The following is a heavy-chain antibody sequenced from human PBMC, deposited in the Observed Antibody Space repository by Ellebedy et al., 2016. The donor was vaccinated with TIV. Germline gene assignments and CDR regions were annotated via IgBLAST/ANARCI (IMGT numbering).Heavy chain of an antibody. D-gene: IGHD1-14*01. CDR1: GFDFSSHA. J-gene: IGHJ1*01. Sequence: GESLKISCATSGFDFSSHAMHWVRQSPGKGLEWVATIWKDARQQYYGFSVKGRFTVSRDNSKNTLYLRMNSLRAEDTAVYFCARGELEKQEIEEPFQYWGQGTLVTVSS. V-gene: IGHV3-33*01. CDR2: IWKDARQQ. CDR3: ARGELEKQEIEEPFQY.